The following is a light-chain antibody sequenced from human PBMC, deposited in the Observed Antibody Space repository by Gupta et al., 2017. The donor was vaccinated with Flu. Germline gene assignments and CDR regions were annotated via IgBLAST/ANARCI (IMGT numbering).Light chain of an antibody. Sequence: GTLSLSPGDRATLSCRASQSISSSFLAWYQQKPGQAPRLLIYGASSRATGIPDRFSGSGSGTDFTLTISRLEPEDFAVYYCQQSGSSPWTFGQGTKVEVK. J-gene: IGKJ1*01. CDR3: QQSGSSPWT. CDR2: GAS. V-gene: IGKV3-20*01. CDR1: QSISSSF.